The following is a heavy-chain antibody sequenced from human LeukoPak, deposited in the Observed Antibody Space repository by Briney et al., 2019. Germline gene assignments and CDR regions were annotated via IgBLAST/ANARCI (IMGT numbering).Heavy chain of an antibody. CDR3: AREVRDYYDSSGKPYDAFDI. CDR2: IYTSGST. V-gene: IGHV4-4*07. D-gene: IGHD3-22*01. J-gene: IGHJ3*02. Sequence: SETLSLTCTVSGGSISSYYWSWIRQPAGKGLEWIGRIYTSGSTNYNPSLKSRVTMSVDTSKNQFSLKLSSVTAADTAVYYCAREVRDYYDSSGKPYDAFDIWGQGTMVTVSS. CDR1: GGSISSYY.